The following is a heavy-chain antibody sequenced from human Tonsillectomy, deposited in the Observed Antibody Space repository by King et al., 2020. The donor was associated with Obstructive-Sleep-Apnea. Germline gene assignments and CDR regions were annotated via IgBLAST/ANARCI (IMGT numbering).Heavy chain of an antibody. CDR3: AKNLDY. CDR2: ISGSGSST. V-gene: IGHV3-23*04. J-gene: IGHJ4*02. CDR1: GFTFSNFA. Sequence: VQPVESGGGLVQPGGSLRLSCAASGFTFSNFAMSWVRQAPGKGLEWVSGISGSGSSTNYADSVKGRFTISRDNSKNTLYLQMNSLRVGDTAIYYCAKNLDYWGQGTLVTVSS.